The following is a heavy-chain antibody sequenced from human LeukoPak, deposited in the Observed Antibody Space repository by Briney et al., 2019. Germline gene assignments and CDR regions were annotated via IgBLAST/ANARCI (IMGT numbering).Heavy chain of an antibody. V-gene: IGHV1-8*01. J-gene: IGHJ6*02. D-gene: IGHD2-8*01. CDR2: MNPNSSNT. CDR3: AREFPRRGNGPYYYYYGMDV. CDR1: GYTFTSYD. Sequence: GASVKVSCKASGYTFTSYDINWVRQATGQGLEWMGWMNPNSSNTGYAQKFQGRVTMTRNTSISTAYMELSSLRSEDTAVYYCAREFPRRGNGPYYYYYGMDVWGQGTTVTVSS.